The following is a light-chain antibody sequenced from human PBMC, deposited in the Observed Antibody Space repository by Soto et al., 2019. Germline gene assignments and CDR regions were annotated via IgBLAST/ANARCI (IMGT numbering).Light chain of an antibody. J-gene: IGKJ3*01. Sequence: DIPMTQSPSTLSASVGDRVTITCRASQSISTWLAWYQQKPGKAPKLLIYGASSLQSGVPSRFSGSGSGTEFTLTISSLQPEDFATYYCQQYNSPLVTFGPGTKVDIK. V-gene: IGKV1-5*01. CDR3: QQYNSPLVT. CDR2: GAS. CDR1: QSISTW.